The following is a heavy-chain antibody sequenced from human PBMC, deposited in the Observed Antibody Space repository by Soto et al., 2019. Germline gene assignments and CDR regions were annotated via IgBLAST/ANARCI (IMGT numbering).Heavy chain of an antibody. CDR3: ARGFEVWFDP. CDR2: IYYSGGT. J-gene: IGHJ5*02. V-gene: IGHV4-59*01. Sequence: LSLTCTVSGGSISSYYWSWIRQPPGKGLEWIGYIYYSGGTNYNPSLKSRVTISVDTSKNQFSLKLSSVTAADTAVYYCARGFEVWFDPWGQGTLVTVSS. CDR1: GGSISSYY.